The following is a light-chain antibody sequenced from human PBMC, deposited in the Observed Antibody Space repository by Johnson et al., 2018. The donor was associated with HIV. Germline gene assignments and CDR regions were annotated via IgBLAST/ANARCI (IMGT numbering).Light chain of an antibody. CDR2: DNN. J-gene: IGLJ1*01. V-gene: IGLV1-51*01. CDR3: GTWDSSLSAYV. CDR1: SSNIGNNY. Sequence: QSVLTQPPSVSAAPGQKVTISCSGSSSNIGNNYVSWYQQLPGTAPNLLIYDNNKRPSGIPDRFSGSKSGTSATLGITGLPTGDEADYYCGTWDSSLSAYVFGTGTKVTVL.